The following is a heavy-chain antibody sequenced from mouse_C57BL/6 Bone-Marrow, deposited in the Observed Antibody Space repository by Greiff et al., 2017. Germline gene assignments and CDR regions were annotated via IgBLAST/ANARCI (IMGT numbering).Heavy chain of an antibody. CDR3: TTYYYYCSRDY. V-gene: IGHV14-4*01. CDR2: IDPENGDT. D-gene: IGHD1-1*01. Sequence: EVQLQESGAELVRPGASVKLSCTASGFNIKDDYMHWVKQRPEQGLEWIGWIDPENGDTEYASKFQGRATITADTSSNTAYLQLSRLTSEDTAVYYCTTYYYYCSRDYWGQGTTLTVSS. J-gene: IGHJ2*01. CDR1: GFNIKDDY.